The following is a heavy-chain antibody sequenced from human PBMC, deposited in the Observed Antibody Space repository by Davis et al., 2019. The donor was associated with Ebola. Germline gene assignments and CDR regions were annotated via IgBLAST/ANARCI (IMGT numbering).Heavy chain of an antibody. CDR1: GFTFSSYS. V-gene: IGHV3-48*01. CDR3: ARDRKVYTY. J-gene: IGHJ4*02. Sequence: GESLKISCAASGFTFSSYSMNWVRQAPGKGLEWVSYISSSSSTIYYADSVRGRFTISRDNSKNTLYVQMSSLRAEDTAVYYCARDRKVYTYWGQGTLVTVSS. CDR2: ISSSSSTI.